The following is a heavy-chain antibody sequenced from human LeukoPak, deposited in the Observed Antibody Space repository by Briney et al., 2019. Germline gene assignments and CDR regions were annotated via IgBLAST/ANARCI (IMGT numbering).Heavy chain of an antibody. J-gene: IGHJ4*02. CDR2: SSSSGTTI. CDR3: ARRRDFIDY. Sequence: GGSLRLSCAASGFTLSDYYMGWIRQAPGKGLEWVSYSSSSGTTIYYADSVKGRFAISRDNAKNSLYLQMNSLRAEDTAVYYCARRRDFIDYWGQGTLVTVSS. CDR1: GFTLSDYY. V-gene: IGHV3-11*01. D-gene: IGHD3/OR15-3a*01.